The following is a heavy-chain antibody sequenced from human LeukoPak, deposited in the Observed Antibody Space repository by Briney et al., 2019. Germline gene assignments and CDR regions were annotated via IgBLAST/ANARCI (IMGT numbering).Heavy chain of an antibody. D-gene: IGHD5-12*01. V-gene: IGHV4-4*07. CDR3: ASLGGYDYGSSDY. CDR1: GGSISNYY. Sequence: SETLSLTCTVSGGSISNYYWSWIRQPAGKGLDWIGRIYTSGRTSYNPSLKSRVTMSVDTPKNQFSLKLSSVTAADTAVYYCASLGGYDYGSSDYWGQGTLVTVSS. CDR2: IYTSGRT. J-gene: IGHJ4*02.